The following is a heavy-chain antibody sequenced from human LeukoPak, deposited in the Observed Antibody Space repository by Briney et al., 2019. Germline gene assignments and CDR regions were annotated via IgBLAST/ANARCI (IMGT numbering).Heavy chain of an antibody. CDR1: GFTFDDYG. J-gene: IGHJ4*02. D-gene: IGHD3-10*01. V-gene: IGHV3-20*04. CDR2: INWDGGST. Sequence: GGSLRLSCAASGFTFDDYGMSWVRQAPGKGLEWVSGINWDGGSTGYADSVKGRFTISRDNAKNSLYLQMNSLRAEDTALYYCARANAAMVRGVLFDYWGQGTLVTVSS. CDR3: ARANAAMVRGVLFDY.